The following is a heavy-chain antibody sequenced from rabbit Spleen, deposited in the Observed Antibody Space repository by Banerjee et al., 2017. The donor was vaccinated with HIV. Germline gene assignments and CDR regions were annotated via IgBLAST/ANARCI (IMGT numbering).Heavy chain of an antibody. CDR1: GVSFSGSSY. Sequence: QSLGESGGDLVKPGASLTLTCTASGVSFSGSSYMCWVRQAPGKGLEWIACIEGGSSSFTFFASWAKGRFTISKASSTAVTLQMTSLTGADTATYFCARWASGDSLTLWGPGTWSPS. CDR3: ARWASGDSLTL. CDR2: IEGGSSSFT. D-gene: IGHD1-1*01. J-gene: IGHJ4*01. V-gene: IGHV1S40*01.